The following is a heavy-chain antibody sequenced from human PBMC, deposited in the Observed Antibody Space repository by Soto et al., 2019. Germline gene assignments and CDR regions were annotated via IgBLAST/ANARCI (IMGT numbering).Heavy chain of an antibody. CDR3: ASSTMGFWSGYAQTYYYYSMDV. CDR2: IYYSGST. J-gene: IGHJ6*02. CDR1: GGSISSSSYY. D-gene: IGHD3-3*01. V-gene: IGHV4-39*01. Sequence: SETLSLTCTVSGGSISSSSYYWGWIRQPPGKGLEWIGSIYYSGSTYYNPSLKSRVTISVDTSKNQFSLKLSSVTAADTAVYYCASSTMGFWSGYAQTYYYYSMDVWGQGTTVTVSS.